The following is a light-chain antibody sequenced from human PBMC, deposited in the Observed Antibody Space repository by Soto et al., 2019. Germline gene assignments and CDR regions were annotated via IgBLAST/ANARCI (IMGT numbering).Light chain of an antibody. J-gene: IGKJ1*01. Sequence: EIVLTQSPVTLSLSPGERATLSCRASQSVSSSLAWYQQKPGQAPRLLIYDASNTATGIPARFSGSGSGTEFTLTISSLQSEDFAVYYCQHYNNWPRTFGQGTKVEIK. CDR2: DAS. CDR3: QHYNNWPRT. CDR1: QSVSSS. V-gene: IGKV3-11*01.